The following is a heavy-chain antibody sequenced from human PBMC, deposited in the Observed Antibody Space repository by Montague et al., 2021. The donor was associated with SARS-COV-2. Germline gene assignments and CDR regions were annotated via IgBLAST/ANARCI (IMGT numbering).Heavy chain of an antibody. CDR1: GGSISSGGYY. CDR2: IYYSGST. CDR3: ARVTAGYCSGGSCYWGTGFDY. J-gene: IGHJ4*02. V-gene: IGHV4-31*03. Sequence: TLSLTCTVSGGSISSGGYYWSWIRQHPGKGLEWIGYIYYSGSTYYNPSLKSRVTISVDTSTNQFSLKLSSVTAADTAVYYCARVTAGYCSGGSCYWGTGFDYWGQGTLVTVSS. D-gene: IGHD2-15*01.